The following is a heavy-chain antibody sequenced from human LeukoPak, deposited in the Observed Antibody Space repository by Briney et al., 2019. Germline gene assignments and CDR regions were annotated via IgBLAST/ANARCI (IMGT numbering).Heavy chain of an antibody. Sequence: SETLSLTCTVSGGSISSGSYYWSWIRQPAGKGLEWIGRIYTSGSTNYNPSLKSRVTISVDTSKNQFSLKLSSVTAAGTAVYYCARGERWLQSSDYWGQGTLVTVSS. CDR3: ARGERWLQSSDY. V-gene: IGHV4-61*02. J-gene: IGHJ4*02. D-gene: IGHD5-24*01. CDR1: GGSISSGSYY. CDR2: IYTSGST.